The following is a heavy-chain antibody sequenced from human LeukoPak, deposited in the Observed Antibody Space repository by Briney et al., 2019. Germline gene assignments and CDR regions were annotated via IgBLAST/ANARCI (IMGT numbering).Heavy chain of an antibody. J-gene: IGHJ3*02. CDR2: IYYSGST. V-gene: IGHV4-59*01. CDR3: ARVVVNYDAFDI. D-gene: IGHD3-22*01. CDR1: GGSLSSYY. Sequence: PSETLSLTCTVSGGSLSSYYWSWIRQPPGKGLEWIGYIYYSGSTNYNPSLKSRVTISVDTSKNQFSLKLSSVTAADTAVYYCARVVVNYDAFDIWGQGTMVTVSS.